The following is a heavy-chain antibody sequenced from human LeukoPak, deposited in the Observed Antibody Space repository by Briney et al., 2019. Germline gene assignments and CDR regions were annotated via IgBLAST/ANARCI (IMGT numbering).Heavy chain of an antibody. CDR2: INAGNGNT. V-gene: IGHV1-3*01. CDR3: ARDRGDPTDYYFDY. D-gene: IGHD2-21*02. Sequence: GASVKASCKASGYTFTSYAMHWVRRAPGQRLEWMGWINAGNGNTKYSQKFQGRVTITRDTSASTAYMELSSLRSEDTAVYYCARDRGDPTDYYFDYWGQGTLVTVSS. CDR1: GYTFTSYA. J-gene: IGHJ4*02.